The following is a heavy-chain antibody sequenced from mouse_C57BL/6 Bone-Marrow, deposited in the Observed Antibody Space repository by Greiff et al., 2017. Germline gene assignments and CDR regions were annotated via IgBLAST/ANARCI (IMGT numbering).Heavy chain of an antibody. CDR1: GFTFSSYA. D-gene: IGHD3-2*02. CDR3: ARKTAQAWFAY. J-gene: IGHJ3*01. V-gene: IGHV5-4*01. Sequence: LVESGGGLVKPGGSLKLSCAASGFTFSSYAMSWVRQTPEKRLEWVATISDGGSYTYYPDNVKGRFTISRDNAKNNLYLQMSHLKSEDTAMYYCARKTAQAWFAYWGQGTLVTVSA. CDR2: ISDGGSYT.